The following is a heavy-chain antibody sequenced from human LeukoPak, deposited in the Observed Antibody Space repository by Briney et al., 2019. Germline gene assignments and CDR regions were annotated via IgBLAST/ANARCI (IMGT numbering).Heavy chain of an antibody. Sequence: PGRSLRLSCAASGFTFDDYAMHWVRQGPGKGLEWVSGISWNSGNIGYADSVKGRFTISRDNAKNSLYLQMNSLRAEDTALYYCAKDIVVVVAGFGAFDIWGQGTMVTVSS. J-gene: IGHJ3*02. CDR1: GFTFDDYA. CDR3: AKDIVVVVAGFGAFDI. D-gene: IGHD2-15*01. V-gene: IGHV3-9*01. CDR2: ISWNSGNI.